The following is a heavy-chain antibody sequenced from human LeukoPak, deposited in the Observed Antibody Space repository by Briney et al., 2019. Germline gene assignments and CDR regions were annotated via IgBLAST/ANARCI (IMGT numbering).Heavy chain of an antibody. D-gene: IGHD6-13*01. Sequence: GGSLRLSCAASGFTFSSYAMHWVRQAPGKGPEWVSVISGSGGSTYYADSVKGRFTISRDNSKNTLYLQMNSLRAEDTAVYYCAKDAPGIAAAGYYFDYWGQGTLVTVSS. V-gene: IGHV3-23*01. J-gene: IGHJ4*02. CDR2: ISGSGGST. CDR3: AKDAPGIAAAGYYFDY. CDR1: GFTFSSYA.